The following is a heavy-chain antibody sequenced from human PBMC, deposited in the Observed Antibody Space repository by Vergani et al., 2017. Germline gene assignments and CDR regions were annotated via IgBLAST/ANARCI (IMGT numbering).Heavy chain of an antibody. CDR3: AKGANWNALINWFDP. D-gene: IGHD1-20*01. CDR1: GYTFTSYY. V-gene: IGHV1-46*01. Sequence: QVQLVQSGAEVKKPGASVKVSCKASGYTFTSYYMHWVRQAPGQGLEWMGIINPSGGSTSYAQKFQGRVTMTRDTSTSTVYMELNSLRAEDTALYYCAKGANWNALINWFDPWGQGTLVTVSS. J-gene: IGHJ5*02. CDR2: INPSGGST.